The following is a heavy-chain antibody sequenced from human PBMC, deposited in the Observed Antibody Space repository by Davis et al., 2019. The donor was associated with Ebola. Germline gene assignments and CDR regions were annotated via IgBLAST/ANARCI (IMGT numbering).Heavy chain of an antibody. CDR1: GFTFSNAW. J-gene: IGHJ4*02. D-gene: IGHD4-17*01. CDR2: IRSKANSYAT. CDR3: TGTTVTSDY. Sequence: PGGSLRLSCAASGFTFSNAWMNWVRQAPGKGLEWVGRIRSKANSYATAYAASVKGRFTISRDDSKNTAYLQMNSLKTEDTAVYYCTGTTVTSDYWGQGTLVTVSS. V-gene: IGHV3-73*01.